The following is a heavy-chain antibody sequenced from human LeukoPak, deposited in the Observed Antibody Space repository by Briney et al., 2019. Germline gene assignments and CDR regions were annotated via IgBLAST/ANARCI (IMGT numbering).Heavy chain of an antibody. D-gene: IGHD4-17*01. CDR1: GFTFSSYS. V-gene: IGHV3-21*01. J-gene: IGHJ3*02. CDR3: ARGGGDYEDPFDI. CDR2: ISSSSSYI. Sequence: GGSLRLSCAASGFTFSSYSMNWVRQAPGKGLEWVSSISSSSSYIYYADSVKGRFTISRDNAKNSLYLQMNSLRAEDTAVYYCARGGGDYEDPFDIWGQGTMVTVSS.